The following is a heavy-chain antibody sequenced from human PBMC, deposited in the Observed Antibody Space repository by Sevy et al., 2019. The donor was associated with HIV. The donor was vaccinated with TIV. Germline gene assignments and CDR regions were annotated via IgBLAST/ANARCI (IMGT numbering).Heavy chain of an antibody. CDR1: GYTFTSYY. V-gene: IGHV1-46*01. J-gene: IGHJ4*02. Sequence: ASAKVSCKASGYTFTSYYMHWVRQAPGQGLEWMGTINPSGGSTSYAQKFQGRVTMTRDTSTSTVYMELSSLRSEDTAVYYCARDIGYGDYLDYWGQGTLVTVSS. D-gene: IGHD4-17*01. CDR3: ARDIGYGDYLDY. CDR2: INPSGGST.